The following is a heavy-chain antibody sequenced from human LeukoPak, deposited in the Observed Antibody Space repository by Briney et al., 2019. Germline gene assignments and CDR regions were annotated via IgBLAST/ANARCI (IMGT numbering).Heavy chain of an antibody. CDR1: GGSISSSSYY. V-gene: IGHV4-39*02. Sequence: SETLSLTCTVSGGSISSSSYYWGWIRQPPGKGLEWIGSIYYSGSTYYNPSLKSRVTISVGTSKNQFSLKLSSVTAADTAVYYCARDGYCSSTSCYTRFWDLDYWGQGTLVTVSS. D-gene: IGHD2-2*02. CDR3: ARDGYCSSTSCYTRFWDLDY. J-gene: IGHJ4*02. CDR2: IYYSGST.